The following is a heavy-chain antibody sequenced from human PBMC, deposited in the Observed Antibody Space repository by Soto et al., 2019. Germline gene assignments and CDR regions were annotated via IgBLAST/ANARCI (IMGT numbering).Heavy chain of an antibody. CDR3: ASVVYYCSGSHTNAFAY. CDR1: GYTFTSYY. Sequence: ASVKVSCKASGYTFTSYYMHWVRQAPGQGLEWMGIINPSGGSTSYAQKFQGRVTMTRDTSTSTVYMELSSLRSEDTAVYYCASVVYYCSGSHTNAFAYSGQGTLVLVSS. D-gene: IGHD3-10*01. CDR2: INPSGGST. V-gene: IGHV1-46*01. J-gene: IGHJ4*02.